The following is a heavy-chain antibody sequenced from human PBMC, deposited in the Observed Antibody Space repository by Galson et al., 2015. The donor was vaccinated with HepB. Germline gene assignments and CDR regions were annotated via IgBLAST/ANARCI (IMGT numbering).Heavy chain of an antibody. D-gene: IGHD2-2*01. CDR1: GFTFSSYA. Sequence: SLRLSCAASGFTFSSYAMHWVRQAPGKGLEWVAVISYDGSNKYYADSVKGRFTISRDNSKNTLYLQMNSLRAEDTAVYYCARDQGCSSTSCYEKSYYYYGMDVWGQGTTVTVSS. CDR2: ISYDGSNK. CDR3: ARDQGCSSTSCYEKSYYYYGMDV. J-gene: IGHJ6*02. V-gene: IGHV3-30*04.